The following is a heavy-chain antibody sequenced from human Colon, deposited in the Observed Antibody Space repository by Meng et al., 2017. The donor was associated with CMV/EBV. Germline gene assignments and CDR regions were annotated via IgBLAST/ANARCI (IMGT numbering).Heavy chain of an antibody. Sequence: GESLKISCAASGFTFSHYNMSWVRQAPGRGLEWVSLIYSGGSTYYADSVKGRFTISRDNSKNTLYLQMNSLRAEDTAVYYCARVGTGGRAFDIWGQGTMVTVSS. CDR1: GFTFSHYN. D-gene: IGHD5-18*01. J-gene: IGHJ3*02. V-gene: IGHV3-53*01. CDR2: IYSGGST. CDR3: ARVGTGGRAFDI.